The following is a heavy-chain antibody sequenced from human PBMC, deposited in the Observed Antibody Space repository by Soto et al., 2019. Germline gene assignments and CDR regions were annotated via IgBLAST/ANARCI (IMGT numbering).Heavy chain of an antibody. CDR3: AANKNKWNYESYD. CDR1: GFTFSTSA. V-gene: IGHV1-58*01. CDR2: IVIGSGST. J-gene: IGHJ4*01. Sequence: SVKVSCKASGFTFSTSAVQWVRQARGQRLEWIGWIVIGSGSTNYAQKFQERVTITRDMSTSTAYMELSSLRSEDTATYYCAANKNKWNYESYDWGHGTPVTVSS. D-gene: IGHD1-7*01.